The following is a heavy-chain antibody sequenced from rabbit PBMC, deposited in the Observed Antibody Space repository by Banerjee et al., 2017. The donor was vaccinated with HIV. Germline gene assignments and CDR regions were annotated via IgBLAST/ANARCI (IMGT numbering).Heavy chain of an antibody. V-gene: IGHV1S40*01. CDR1: GFSFSSSYY. Sequence: QSLEESGGDLVKPGASLTLTCTASGFSFSSSYYMCWVRQAPGKGLEWIACIDGGSSGSTYYASWAKGRFTISKTSSTTVTLQMTSLTAADTATYFCARYYVGGGYSYYFNLWGQGTLVTVS. D-gene: IGHD8-1*01. CDR3: ARYYVGGGYSYYFNL. CDR2: IDGGSSGST. J-gene: IGHJ4*01.